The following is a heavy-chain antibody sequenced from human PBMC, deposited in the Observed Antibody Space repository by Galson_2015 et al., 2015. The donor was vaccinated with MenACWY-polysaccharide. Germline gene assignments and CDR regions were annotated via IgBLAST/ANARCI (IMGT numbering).Heavy chain of an antibody. CDR2: INWNSGSV. V-gene: IGHV3-9*01. J-gene: IGHJ6*01. CDR3: VKARGAERYYYFGLDV. Sequence: SLRLSCAASGFTFDDYAMHWVRQAPGKGLEWVSGINWNSGSVAYADSVKGRFTISRDDAKSSLFLHMSSLRTEDTALYFCVKARGAERYYYFGLDVWGQGTTVTVSS. CDR1: GFTFDDYA. D-gene: IGHD2-21*01.